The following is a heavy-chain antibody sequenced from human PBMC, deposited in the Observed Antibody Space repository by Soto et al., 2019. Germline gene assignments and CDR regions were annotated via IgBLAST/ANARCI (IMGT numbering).Heavy chain of an antibody. D-gene: IGHD6-19*01. CDR3: ARAVAVAGTPFPFDY. CDR2: IYHSGST. Sequence: QVQLQESGPGLVKPSGTLSLTCAVSGGSISSSNWWSWVRQPPGKGLEWIGEIYHSGSTNYNPSLKSRVTLSVDKSKNQFSLKLSSVTAADTAVYYCARAVAVAGTPFPFDYWGQGTLVTVSS. CDR1: GGSISSSNW. J-gene: IGHJ4*02. V-gene: IGHV4-4*02.